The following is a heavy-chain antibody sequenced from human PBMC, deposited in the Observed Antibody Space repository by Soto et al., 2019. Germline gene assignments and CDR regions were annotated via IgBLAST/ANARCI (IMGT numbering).Heavy chain of an antibody. CDR2: IYPGDSDT. CDR3: ARHGFYGDYASNYFDP. CDR1: GYNFATYW. Sequence: PGASLKISCKGSGYNFATYWIAWVRQMPGKGLEYMGIIYPGDSDTRYSPSFQGQVTFSADKSINTAYLQWSSLKASDTAMYYCARHGFYGDYASNYFDPWGQGTLVTVSS. V-gene: IGHV5-51*01. D-gene: IGHD4-17*01. J-gene: IGHJ5*02.